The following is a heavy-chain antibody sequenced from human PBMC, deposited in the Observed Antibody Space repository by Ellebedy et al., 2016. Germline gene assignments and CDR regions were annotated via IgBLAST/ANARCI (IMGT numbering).Heavy chain of an antibody. D-gene: IGHD2-15*01. Sequence: SETLSLXXTVSGGSISSYYWSWIRQPPGKGLEWIGYIYYSGSTNYNPSLKSRVTISVDTSKNQFSLKLSSVTAADTAVYYCARRGYFKGEYYFDYWGQGTLVTVSS. V-gene: IGHV4-59*08. J-gene: IGHJ4*02. CDR2: IYYSGST. CDR1: GGSISSYY. CDR3: ARRGYFKGEYYFDY.